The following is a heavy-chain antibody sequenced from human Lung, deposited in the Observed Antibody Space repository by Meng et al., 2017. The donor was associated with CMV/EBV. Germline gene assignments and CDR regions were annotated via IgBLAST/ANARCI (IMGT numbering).Heavy chain of an antibody. CDR2: ISSSSSYI. Sequence: GGPLRLSCAASGFTFSSFTMNWVRQAPGKGLEWISSISSSSSYIYYPDSVRGRFTISRDNAQNSLYLQMSSLRAEDTAVYYCARLGQYSSDAGYFEDWGQGAXVTVSS. D-gene: IGHD6-25*01. J-gene: IGHJ4*02. CDR1: GFTFSSFT. V-gene: IGHV3-21*01. CDR3: ARLGQYSSDAGYFED.